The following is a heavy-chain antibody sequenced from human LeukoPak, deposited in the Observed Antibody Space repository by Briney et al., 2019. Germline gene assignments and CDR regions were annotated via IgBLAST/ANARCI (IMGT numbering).Heavy chain of an antibody. CDR1: GDSISSGSYY. V-gene: IGHV4-61*02. CDR2: IYTSGTT. D-gene: IGHD6-19*01. CDR3: ARLRSGGQVAGVYFDS. J-gene: IGHJ4*02. Sequence: PSETLSLTCTVSGDSISSGSYYWSWIRQPAGKGLEWIGRIYTSGTTNYNPSLKSRVTISVDTSKNQFSLKLSSVTAADTAVYYCARLRSGGQVAGVYFDSWGQGTLVTVSS.